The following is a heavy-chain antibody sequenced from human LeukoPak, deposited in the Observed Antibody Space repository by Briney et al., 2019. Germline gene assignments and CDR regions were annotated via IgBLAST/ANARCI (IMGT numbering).Heavy chain of an antibody. CDR1: GFTFDDYA. J-gene: IGHJ4*02. CDR2: ISWNSGSI. CDR3: AKGYRKERWLPLDY. D-gene: IGHD5-24*01. Sequence: GGSLRLSCAASGFTFDDYAMHWVRQAPGKGVEWVSGISWNSGSIGYADSVKGRFTISRDNAKNSLYLQMNSLRAEDTALYYCAKGYRKERWLPLDYWGQGTLVTVSS. V-gene: IGHV3-9*01.